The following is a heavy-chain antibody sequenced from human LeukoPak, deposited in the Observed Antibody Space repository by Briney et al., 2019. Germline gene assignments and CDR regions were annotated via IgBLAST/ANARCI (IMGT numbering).Heavy chain of an antibody. D-gene: IGHD4-11*01. CDR3: AKDFWSFPTVTIDH. CDR2: ISWNSGSI. CDR1: GFTVDDYA. J-gene: IGHJ4*02. V-gene: IGHV3-9*01. Sequence: RTGRSLRLSCAASGFTVDDYAMHWGRQAPGKGLGWVSGISWNSGSIGYADSVKGRFTISRDNAKNSLYLQMNSLRAEDTALYYCAKDFWSFPTVTIDHWGQGTLVTVSS.